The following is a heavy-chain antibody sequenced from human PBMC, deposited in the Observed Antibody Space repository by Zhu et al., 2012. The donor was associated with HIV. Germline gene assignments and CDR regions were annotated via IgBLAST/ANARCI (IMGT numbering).Heavy chain of an antibody. D-gene: IGHD2-21*01. CDR1: GGTFNNYA. V-gene: IGHV1-69*06. CDR3: AVKGLAMQHLSTRNNWFDP. Sequence: QVQLVQSGAEVRKPGSSVKVSCKTSGGTFNNYAINWVRQAPGQGLEWMGGIIAAFNTPTNAPKFQGRVTFTAEKATSTAYMELSSLTSDDTAVYYCAVKGLAMQHLSTRNNWFDPWGQGTLVTVSS. J-gene: IGHJ5*02. CDR2: IIAAFNTP.